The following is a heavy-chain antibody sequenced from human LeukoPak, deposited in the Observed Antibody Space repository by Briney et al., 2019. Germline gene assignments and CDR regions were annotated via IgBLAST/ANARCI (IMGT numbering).Heavy chain of an antibody. CDR3: ARRIGYSSGHSAVYYFDY. Sequence: PGGSLRLSCAASGFTFSTYWMHWVRQAPGKGLVWVSLINSGGDDTGYADSVKGRFTISRDNAKNTLYLQMNSLRAEDTAVYYCARRIGYSSGHSAVYYFDYWGQGTLVTVSS. D-gene: IGHD6-19*01. CDR2: INSGGDDT. J-gene: IGHJ4*02. V-gene: IGHV3-74*01. CDR1: GFTFSTYW.